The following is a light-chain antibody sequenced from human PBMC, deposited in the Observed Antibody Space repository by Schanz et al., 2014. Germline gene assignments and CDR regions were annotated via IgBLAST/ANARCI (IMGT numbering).Light chain of an antibody. V-gene: IGKV1-39*01. CDR1: QGISSH. J-gene: IGKJ1*01. CDR2: GAS. CDR3: QQSYSTPPT. Sequence: IQLTQSPSSLSASVGDRVTITCRASQGISSHLAWYQQKPGKAPKLLIYGASTLQIGVPSRFSGSGSGTDFTLAISSLQPEDFATYYCQQSYSTPPTFGQGTKVEI.